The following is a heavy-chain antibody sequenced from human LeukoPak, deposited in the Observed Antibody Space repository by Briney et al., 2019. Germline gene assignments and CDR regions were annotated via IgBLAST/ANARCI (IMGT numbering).Heavy chain of an antibody. CDR1: GFTFTSSA. D-gene: IGHD3-22*01. Sequence: GASVKVSCKASGFTFTSSAMQWVRQARGQRLEWIGWIVVGSDNTNYAQKFQERVTITRDMSTSTAYMELSSLRSEDTAVYYCAAAGDYYDSSGYYLRYWYFDLWGRGTLVTVSS. V-gene: IGHV1-58*02. CDR3: AAAGDYYDSSGYYLRYWYFDL. J-gene: IGHJ2*01. CDR2: IVVGSDNT.